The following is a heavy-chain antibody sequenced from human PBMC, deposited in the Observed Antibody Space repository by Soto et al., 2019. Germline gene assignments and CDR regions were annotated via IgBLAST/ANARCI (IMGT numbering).Heavy chain of an antibody. V-gene: IGHV3-11*06. CDR3: VRGGGGGLFDP. Sequence: GRSLRLSCACSVFTFVDSYMSWIRQAPGKGLEWLSYISPGSRYPAYADSVKGRFTISRDNAKRSLYLQMMSLTAEDTAIYYCVRGGGGGLFDPWGQGTMVTVSS. CDR2: ISPGSRYP. J-gene: IGHJ5*02. CDR1: VFTFVDSY. D-gene: IGHD2-15*01.